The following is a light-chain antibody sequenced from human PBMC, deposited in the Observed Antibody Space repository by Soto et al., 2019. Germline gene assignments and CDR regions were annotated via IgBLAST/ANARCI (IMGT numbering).Light chain of an antibody. CDR2: GAS. CDR3: QQYNDWPRT. Sequence: EIVMTQSPATLSVSPGERATLSCRASQSVSNNLAWYQQKPGQAPRLLIYGASTRATGIPARFSGSVSETEFTLTIGSLQSEDFAVYYCQQYNDWPRTFGQGTKVEVE. V-gene: IGKV3-15*01. CDR1: QSVSNN. J-gene: IGKJ1*01.